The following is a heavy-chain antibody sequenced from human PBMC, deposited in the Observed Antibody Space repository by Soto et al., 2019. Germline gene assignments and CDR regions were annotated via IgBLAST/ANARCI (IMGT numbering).Heavy chain of an antibody. V-gene: IGHV3-23*01. J-gene: IGHJ4*02. Sequence: GGSLRLSCAASGFTFSSYAMSWVRQAPGKGLEWVSAISGSGGSTYYADSVKGRFTISRDNSKNTLYLQMNSLRAEDTAVYYCAKDREWDVVVVAATRESPDYDNWGQGTLVTVSS. CDR2: ISGSGGST. CDR1: GFTFSSYA. CDR3: AKDREWDVVVVAATRESPDYDN. D-gene: IGHD2-15*01.